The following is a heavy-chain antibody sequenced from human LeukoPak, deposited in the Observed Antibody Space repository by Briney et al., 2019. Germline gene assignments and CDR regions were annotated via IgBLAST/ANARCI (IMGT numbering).Heavy chain of an antibody. J-gene: IGHJ4*02. CDR3: AREVINYYDSSGYYLF. Sequence: SVKVSFKASGGTFXSYAISWVRQAPGQGLEWMGRIIPILGIANYAQKFQGRVTITADKSTSTAYMELSSLRSEDTAVYYCAREVINYYDSSGYYLFWGQGTLVTVSS. CDR1: GGTFXSYA. V-gene: IGHV1-69*04. D-gene: IGHD3-22*01. CDR2: IIPILGIA.